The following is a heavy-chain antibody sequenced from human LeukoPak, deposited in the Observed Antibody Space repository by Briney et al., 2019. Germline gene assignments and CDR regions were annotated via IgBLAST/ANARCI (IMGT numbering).Heavy chain of an antibody. Sequence: QTGGSLRLSCAASGFTFSSYAMSWVRQAPGKGLEWVSAISGSGGSTYYADSVKGRFTISRDNPKNTLYLQMNSLRSEDTAIYYCARDKEAPNSGESPADYWGQGTLVTVSS. CDR2: ISGSGGST. CDR1: GFTFSSYA. CDR3: ARDKEAPNSGESPADY. D-gene: IGHD4-17*01. V-gene: IGHV3-23*01. J-gene: IGHJ4*02.